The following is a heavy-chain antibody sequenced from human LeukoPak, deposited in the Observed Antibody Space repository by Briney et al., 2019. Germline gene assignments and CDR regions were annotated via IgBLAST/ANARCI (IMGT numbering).Heavy chain of an antibody. V-gene: IGHV3-30*02. CDR1: GFTFSSYG. CDR2: IRYDGSDK. Sequence: GGSLRLSCAASGFTFSSYGMHWVRQAPGKGLEGVAFIRYDGSDKYYADSVKGRFTISRDNSKNTLYLQINSLRAEDTAVYYCAKDRVATYFYYMDVWGKGTTVTVSS. CDR3: AKDRVATYFYYMDV. D-gene: IGHD1-26*01. J-gene: IGHJ6*03.